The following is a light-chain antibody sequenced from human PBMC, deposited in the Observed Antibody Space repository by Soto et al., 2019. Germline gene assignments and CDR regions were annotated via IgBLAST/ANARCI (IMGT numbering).Light chain of an antibody. CDR3: QAWDNSVV. J-gene: IGLJ2*01. CDR2: DDR. V-gene: IGLV3-1*01. CDR1: KLGSKY. Sequence: SYELTQPPSVSVSPGQTATMTCSGDKLGSKYVCWYQQKPGQSPVLVIYDDRKRPSGIPERFSGSNSGNTATLTINGTQAMDEADYYCQAWDNSVVFGGGTKLTVL.